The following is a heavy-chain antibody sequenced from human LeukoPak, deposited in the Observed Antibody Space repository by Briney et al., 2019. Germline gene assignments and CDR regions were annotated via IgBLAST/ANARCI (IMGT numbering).Heavy chain of an antibody. CDR1: GYTFTSYG. Sequence: ASVKVSRKASGYTFTSYGISWVRQATGQGLEWMVWMNPNSGNTGYAQKFQGRVTITRNTSTSTAYIELSSVRSEDTAVYYCARRLTARYSGSYWGYYYYMDVWGKGTTVTVSS. D-gene: IGHD1-26*01. J-gene: IGHJ6*03. CDR2: MNPNSGNT. CDR3: ARRLTARYSGSYWGYYYYMDV. V-gene: IGHV1-8*03.